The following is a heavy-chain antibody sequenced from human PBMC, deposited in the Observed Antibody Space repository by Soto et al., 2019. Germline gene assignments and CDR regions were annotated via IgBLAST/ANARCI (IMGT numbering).Heavy chain of an antibody. CDR2: IYWDDDR. Sequence: SGPTVVNPTQTLTLTCSFSGFSLSTSRVGVARIRQPPGKALEWLAIIYWDDDRRYSPSLKTRLAITKDTSKNQVVLTMTNLDPGDTATYYCAHIMITWGGVSALDAFDMWGQGTMVTVSS. V-gene: IGHV2-5*02. CDR3: AHIMITWGGVSALDAFDM. CDR1: GFSLSTSRVG. J-gene: IGHJ3*02. D-gene: IGHD3-16*01.